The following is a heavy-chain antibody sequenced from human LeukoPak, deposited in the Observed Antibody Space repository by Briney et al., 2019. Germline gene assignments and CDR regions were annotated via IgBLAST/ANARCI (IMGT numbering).Heavy chain of an antibody. CDR2: ISSSSSYI. CDR1: GFTFSSYS. J-gene: IGHJ4*02. D-gene: IGHD3-10*01. Sequence: GGSLRLSCAASGFTFSSYSMNWVRQAPGKGLEWASSISSSSSYIYYADSVKGRFTISRDNAKNSLYLQMNSLRAEDTAVYYCAREPPGRYYYGSGSYFGIDYWGQGTLVTVSS. CDR3: AREPPGRYYYGSGSYFGIDY. V-gene: IGHV3-21*01.